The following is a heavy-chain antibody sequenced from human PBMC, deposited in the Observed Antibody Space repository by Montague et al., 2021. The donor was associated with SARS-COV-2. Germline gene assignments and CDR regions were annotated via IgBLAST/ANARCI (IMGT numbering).Heavy chain of an antibody. J-gene: IGHJ6*02. CDR3: ARDQWQQLAPGVYYYYGMDV. D-gene: IGHD6-13*01. CDR1: GGSLLRSSYY. Sequence: SETLSLTCTVSGGSLLRSSYYWGWIRQPPGTFLEWVGSIYYSGSTYYTPSLKSRVTISVDTSKPQFSLKLSSVTAADTAVYYCARDQWQQLAPGVYYYYGMDVLGQVTTVTVSS. CDR2: IYYSGST. V-gene: IGHV4-39*07.